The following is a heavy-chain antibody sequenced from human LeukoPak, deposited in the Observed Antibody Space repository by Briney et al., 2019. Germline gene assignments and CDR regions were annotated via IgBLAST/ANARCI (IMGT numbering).Heavy chain of an antibody. Sequence: SVKVSCKASGGTFSSSTISWVRQAPGQGLEWMGRIIPILGIANYAQKFQGRVTITADKSTSTAYMELSSLRSEDTAVYYCAREFGGEVVVVRAAPGQVISFGWIDPWGQGTLVTVSS. CDR2: IIPILGIA. J-gene: IGHJ5*02. CDR3: AREFGGEVVVVRAAPGQVISFGWIDP. D-gene: IGHD2-2*01. V-gene: IGHV1-69*04. CDR1: GGTFSSST.